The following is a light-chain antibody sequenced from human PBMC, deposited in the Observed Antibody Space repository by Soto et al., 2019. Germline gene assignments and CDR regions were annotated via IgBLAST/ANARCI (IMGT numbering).Light chain of an antibody. CDR3: QQSYNTPLT. J-gene: IGKJ1*01. V-gene: IGKV1-39*01. Sequence: IEVTQSPSSLAASLGDRVTITCRASQTIGTYVNWYRQKSGAAPELLIYDASTLQSGVPSRFRGGASGTDFTLTISSLQLDDFGTYYCQQSYNTPLTFGQGTKVDIK. CDR1: QTIGTY. CDR2: DAS.